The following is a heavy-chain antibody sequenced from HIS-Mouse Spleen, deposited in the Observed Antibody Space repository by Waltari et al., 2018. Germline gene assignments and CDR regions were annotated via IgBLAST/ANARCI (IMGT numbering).Heavy chain of an antibody. J-gene: IGHJ3*02. CDR1: GGSISSYY. CDR2: IYTSGST. V-gene: IGHV4-4*07. CDR3: ARDFHDFWSGYYGGDKKHDAFDI. Sequence: QVQLQESGPGLVKPSETLSLTCTVSGGSISSYYWSWIRQPAGKGLEWIGRIYTSGSTNCNPSLTSRVTMSGDTSKNQFSLKLSSVTAADTAVYYCARDFHDFWSGYYGGDKKHDAFDIWGQGTMVTVSS. D-gene: IGHD3-3*01.